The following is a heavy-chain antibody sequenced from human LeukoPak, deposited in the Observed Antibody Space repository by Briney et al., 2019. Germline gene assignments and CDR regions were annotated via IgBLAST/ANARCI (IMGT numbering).Heavy chain of an antibody. D-gene: IGHD3-22*01. Sequence: SQTLSLTCTVSGGSISSGSYYWSWIRQPAGKGLEWIGRIYTSGSTNYNPSLKSRVTISVDTSKNQFSLKLGSVTAADTAVYYCARAGVGDSSGYYSYYFDYWGQGTLVTVSS. CDR3: ARAGVGDSSGYYSYYFDY. J-gene: IGHJ4*02. CDR1: GGSISSGSYY. V-gene: IGHV4-61*02. CDR2: IYTSGST.